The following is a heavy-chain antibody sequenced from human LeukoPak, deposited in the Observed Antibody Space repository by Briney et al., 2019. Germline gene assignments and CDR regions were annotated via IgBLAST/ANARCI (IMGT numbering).Heavy chain of an antibody. CDR2: ISGSGGST. J-gene: IGHJ4*02. CDR3: ARDLELERNRWNYFES. Sequence: GGSLRLSCAASGFTFSSYAMSWVRQAPGKGLEWVSAISGSGGSTYYADSVKGRFTISRDNSKNTLYLQMNSLRAEATAVYYCARDLELERNRWNYFESWGQGTLVTVSS. V-gene: IGHV3-23*01. D-gene: IGHD1-1*01. CDR1: GFTFSSYA.